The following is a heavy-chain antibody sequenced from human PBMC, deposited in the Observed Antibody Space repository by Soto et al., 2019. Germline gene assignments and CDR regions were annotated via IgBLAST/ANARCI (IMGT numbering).Heavy chain of an antibody. Sequence: SETLSLTCTVSGGSVNNNAYSWTWIRQPPGKGLEWIGDIYYTGFTFYNPSLKSRLTISLDSSKNQFSLRLNSVTAADTAVYFCARAYRINGWSDYFFDYWGQGTLVTVSS. V-gene: IGHV4-30-4*08. D-gene: IGHD6-19*01. CDR2: IYYTGFT. CDR1: GGSVNNNAYS. J-gene: IGHJ4*02. CDR3: ARAYRINGWSDYFFDY.